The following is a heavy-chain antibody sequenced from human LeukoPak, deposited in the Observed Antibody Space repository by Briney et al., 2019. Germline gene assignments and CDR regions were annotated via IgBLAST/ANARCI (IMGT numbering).Heavy chain of an antibody. Sequence: ASVKVSCKASGGTFSSYAISRVRQAPGQGLEWMGGIIPIFGTANYAQKFQGRVTITADKSTSTAYMELSSLRSEDTAVYYCARVDYYYYYMDVWGKGTTVTVSS. CDR3: ARVDYYYYYMDV. J-gene: IGHJ6*03. V-gene: IGHV1-69*06. CDR2: IIPIFGTA. CDR1: GGTFSSYA.